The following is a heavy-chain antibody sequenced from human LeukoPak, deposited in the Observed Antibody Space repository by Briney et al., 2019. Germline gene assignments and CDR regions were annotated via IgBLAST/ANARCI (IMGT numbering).Heavy chain of an antibody. CDR3: ARVGQYCTNGVCSYYFDY. Sequence: GASVKVSCKASGYTFTGYYIHWVRQAPGQGLEWMGWINPNSGGTNYAQKFQGRVTMTRDTSISTAYMELSRLRSDDTAVYYCARVGQYCTNGVCSYYFDYWGQGTLVTVSS. CDR2: INPNSGGT. CDR1: GYTFTGYY. D-gene: IGHD2-8*01. V-gene: IGHV1-2*02. J-gene: IGHJ4*02.